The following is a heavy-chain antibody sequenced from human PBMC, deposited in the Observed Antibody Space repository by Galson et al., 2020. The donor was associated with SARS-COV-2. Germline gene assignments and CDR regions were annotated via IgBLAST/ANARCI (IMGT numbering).Heavy chain of an antibody. V-gene: IGHV4-61*02. CDR1: GGSISGISYC. D-gene: IGHD6-19*01. CDR2: IYSSGST. CDR3: AAGPVAGTGE. Sequence: SETLSLTCAVSGGSISGISYCWSWIRQPAGKGLEWIGRIYSSGSTNYNPSLKSRVTISVDTSKNQFSLKLTSVTAADTAVYYCAAGPVAGTGEWGQGTLVTVS. J-gene: IGHJ4*02.